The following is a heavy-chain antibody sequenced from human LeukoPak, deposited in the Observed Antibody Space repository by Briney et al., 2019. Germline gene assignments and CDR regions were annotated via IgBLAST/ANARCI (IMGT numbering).Heavy chain of an antibody. CDR3: AGNYYGSGSYYSEDRY. Sequence: PSQTLSHTCTVSAGSITSGSYYWSWIRQPAVNGLEWTGRIYTSGSTNYNPSLKSRVTISVDTSKNQFSLKLSSVTAADTAVYYCAGNYYGSGSYYSEDRYWGQGTLVTVSS. J-gene: IGHJ4*02. V-gene: IGHV4-61*02. CDR1: AGSITSGSYY. D-gene: IGHD3-10*01. CDR2: IYTSGST.